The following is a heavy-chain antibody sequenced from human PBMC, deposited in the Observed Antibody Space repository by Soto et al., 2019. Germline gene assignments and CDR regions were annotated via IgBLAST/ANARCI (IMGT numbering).Heavy chain of an antibody. Sequence: SETLSLTCAVYGGSFSGYYWSWIRQPPGKGLEWIGEINHSGSTNYNPSLKSRVTISVDTSKNQFSLKLSSVTAADTAVYYCARVRSYYDFWSGSLDVWGQGTTVTVS. V-gene: IGHV4-34*01. D-gene: IGHD3-3*01. CDR1: GGSFSGYY. CDR3: ARVRSYYDFWSGSLDV. CDR2: INHSGST. J-gene: IGHJ6*02.